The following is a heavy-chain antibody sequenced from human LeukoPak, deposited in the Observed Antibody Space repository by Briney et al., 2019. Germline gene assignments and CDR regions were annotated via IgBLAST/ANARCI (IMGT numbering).Heavy chain of an antibody. J-gene: IGHJ4*02. CDR3: ARLRDGSIDY. CDR1: GYNFTSYW. CDR2: IDPSDSYT. Sequence: GESLKISCKGSGYNFTSYWSSWVRQMPGKGLEWMGRIDPSDSYTNYSPSFQGHVTISTDKSIFTAYLQWSSLKASDTAMYYCARLRDGSIDYWGQGTLVTVSS. V-gene: IGHV5-10-1*01.